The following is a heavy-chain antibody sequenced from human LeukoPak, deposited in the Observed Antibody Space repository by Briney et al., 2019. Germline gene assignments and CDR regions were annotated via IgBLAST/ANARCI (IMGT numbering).Heavy chain of an antibody. J-gene: IGHJ4*02. CDR3: ARFGDGYTIFDY. Sequence: GGSLRLSCAASGLSFDDYGMSWVRQAPGKGLEWVSGINWNGGSTLYADSVKGRFTISRDNAKNSLYLQMKSLRAEDTALYYCARFGDGYTIFDYWGQGTLVTVSS. V-gene: IGHV3-20*04. CDR2: INWNGGST. D-gene: IGHD5-24*01. CDR1: GLSFDDYG.